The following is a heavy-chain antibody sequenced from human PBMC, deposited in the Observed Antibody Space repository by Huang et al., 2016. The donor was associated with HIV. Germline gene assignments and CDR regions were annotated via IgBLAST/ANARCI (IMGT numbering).Heavy chain of an antibody. CDR1: GFAFSQYA. Sequence: VQLVESGGGLVQPGWSLRLSCAASGFAFSQYAVHWVRQSPGKGREWVSGIGGNSGDIAYAASVRGRFVISRDNAKKSLYLKMNGLRLEDTALYFCVRMDDYFDYWGQGVLVGVSS. D-gene: IGHD2-8*01. CDR2: IGGNSGDI. V-gene: IGHV3-9*01. J-gene: IGHJ4*02. CDR3: VRMDDYFDY.